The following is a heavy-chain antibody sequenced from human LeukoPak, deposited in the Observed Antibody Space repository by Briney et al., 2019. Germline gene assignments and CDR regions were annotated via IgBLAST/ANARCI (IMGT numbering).Heavy chain of an antibody. D-gene: IGHD5-18*01. J-gene: IGHJ4*02. Sequence: PSETLSLTCAVYGGSFSGYYWSWIRQPPGKGLEWIGEINHSGSTNYNPSLKSRVTISVDTSKNQFSLKLSSVTAADTAVYYCARGRQLWFGSGYYFDYWGQGTLVTVSS. CDR1: GGSFSGYY. V-gene: IGHV4-34*01. CDR3: ARGRQLWFGSGYYFDY. CDR2: INHSGST.